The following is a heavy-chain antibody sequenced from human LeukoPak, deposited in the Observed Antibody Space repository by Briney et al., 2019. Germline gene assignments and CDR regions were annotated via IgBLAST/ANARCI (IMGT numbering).Heavy chain of an antibody. CDR3: AKDGMYSSSSSYYFDY. D-gene: IGHD6-6*01. CDR1: GFTFSSYA. Sequence: GGSLRLSCAASGFTFSSYAMSWVRQAPGKGLEWVSAISGSGGSTYYADSVEGRLTISRDNSKNTLYLQMNSLRVEDTAIYYCAKDGMYSSSSSYYFDYWGQGTLVTVSS. V-gene: IGHV3-23*01. J-gene: IGHJ4*02. CDR2: ISGSGGST.